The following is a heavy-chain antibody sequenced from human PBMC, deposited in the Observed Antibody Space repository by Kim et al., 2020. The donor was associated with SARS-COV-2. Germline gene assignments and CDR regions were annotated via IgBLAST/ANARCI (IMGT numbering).Heavy chain of an antibody. CDR2: FDPEDGET. CDR1: GYTLTELS. J-gene: IGHJ4*02. D-gene: IGHD3-9*01. Sequence: ASVKVSCKVSGYTLTELSMHWVRQAPGKGLEWMGGFDPEDGETIYAQKFQGRVTMTEDTSTDTAYMELSSLRSEDTAVYYCATEGRGYYNRPFDYWGQGTLVTVSS. CDR3: ATEGRGYYNRPFDY. V-gene: IGHV1-24*01.